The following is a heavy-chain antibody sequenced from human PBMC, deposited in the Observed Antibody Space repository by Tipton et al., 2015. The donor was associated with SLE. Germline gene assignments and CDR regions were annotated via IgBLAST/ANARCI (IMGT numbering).Heavy chain of an antibody. CDR2: IYYDGSGK. J-gene: IGHJ4*02. Sequence: SLRLSCAASGFSFRRYGLHWVRQAPGKGLEWVAVIYYDGSGKYYADSVKGRFTISRDNSKNTLYLQMNSLKIEDTAIYYCARDWVAGRLAATGMDYWGQGTLVTVSS. D-gene: IGHD6-13*01. V-gene: IGHV3-33*01. CDR1: GFSFRRYG. CDR3: ARDWVAGRLAATGMDY.